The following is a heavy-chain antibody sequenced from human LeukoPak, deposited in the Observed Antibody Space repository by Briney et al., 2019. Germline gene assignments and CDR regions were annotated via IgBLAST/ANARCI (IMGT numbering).Heavy chain of an antibody. V-gene: IGHV3-74*01. Sequence: PGGSLRLSCAASGFTFSSYWMHWVRQAPGKGLVWVSRMNGDGSSTNYADSVKGRFTISRDNAKNTLYLQMNSLRAEDTAVYYCARPRYSGYDLAYWGQGTLVTVSS. J-gene: IGHJ4*02. CDR1: GFTFSSYW. CDR2: MNGDGSST. CDR3: ARPRYSGYDLAY. D-gene: IGHD5-12*01.